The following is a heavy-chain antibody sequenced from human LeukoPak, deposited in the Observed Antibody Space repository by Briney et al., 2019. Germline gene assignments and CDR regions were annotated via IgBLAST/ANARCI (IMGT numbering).Heavy chain of an antibody. Sequence: SVKVSCKASGGTFSSSAFSWVRQAPGQGLEWMGGIIPVFGTPHYGQKFQGRVAITTDESTTTVYMELRSLRSEDTAMYYCARGLSVGFVGYGPFDFWGQGTLVTVSS. J-gene: IGHJ4*02. D-gene: IGHD5-12*01. V-gene: IGHV1-69*05. CDR1: GGTFSSSA. CDR2: IIPVFGTP. CDR3: ARGLSVGFVGYGPFDF.